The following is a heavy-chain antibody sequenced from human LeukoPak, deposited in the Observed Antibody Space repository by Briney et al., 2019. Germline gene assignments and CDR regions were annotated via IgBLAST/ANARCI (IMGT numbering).Heavy chain of an antibody. J-gene: IGHJ4*02. CDR2: ITPDGDNT. D-gene: IGHD2-21*02. Sequence: PGESLRLSCAASGFSFSNYAMSWVRQAPGKGLEWVSCITPDGDNTYYADSVKGRFTISRDNSKNTVYLQVNGLTAEDTAVYYCAKEYCSGDCSSDYFDYWGQGTLVTVSS. CDR3: AKEYCSGDCSSDYFDY. V-gene: IGHV3-23*01. CDR1: GFSFSNYA.